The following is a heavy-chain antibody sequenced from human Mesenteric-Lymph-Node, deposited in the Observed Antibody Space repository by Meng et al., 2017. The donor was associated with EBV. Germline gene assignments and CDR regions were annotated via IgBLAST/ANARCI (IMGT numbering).Heavy chain of an antibody. J-gene: IGHJ4*02. Sequence: LTLQESGPGLVRPSGTLSLICTVSSDPISSTSYHWGWIRQPPGKGLEWIGSIYYSGTTYFNPSLESRVSISVDTSKKQFSLRLTSVTAADTAVYYCARQYGSSFDYWGQGTLVTVSS. CDR2: IYYSGTT. CDR1: SDPISSTSYH. V-gene: IGHV4-39*01. D-gene: IGHD3-10*01. CDR3: ARQYGSSFDY.